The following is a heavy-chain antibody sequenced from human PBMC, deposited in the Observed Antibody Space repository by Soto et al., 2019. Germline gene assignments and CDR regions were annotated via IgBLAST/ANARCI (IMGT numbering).Heavy chain of an antibody. D-gene: IGHD4-17*01. CDR3: ARDRYGAYSLDS. J-gene: IGHJ4*02. V-gene: IGHV3-21*01. CDR1: GFTFSDYT. Sequence: EVQLVESGGGLVKPGGALRLSCAASGFTFSDYTMNWVRQAPGKGLEWVSSISRSGIYLYNVDSVKGRFTISRDNAENSLYLQLNSLRAEDTAVYYCARDRYGAYSLDSWGQGTLVTVSS. CDR2: ISRSGIYL.